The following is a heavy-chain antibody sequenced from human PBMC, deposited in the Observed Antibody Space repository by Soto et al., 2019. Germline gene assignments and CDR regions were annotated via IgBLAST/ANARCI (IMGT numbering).Heavy chain of an antibody. CDR2: IYYSGST. J-gene: IGHJ5*02. V-gene: IGHV4-59*08. CDR1: GGSIRNYY. D-gene: IGHD2-2*01. CDR3: ARHGVPDVIGDWFEP. Sequence: PSETLSLTCTVSGGSIRNYYWSWIRQPPGKGLEWIGYIYYSGSTNYSPSLKSRITISIDTSKNQFSLKLSSVTAADTAVYYCARHGVPDVIGDWFEPWGQGTLVTVSS.